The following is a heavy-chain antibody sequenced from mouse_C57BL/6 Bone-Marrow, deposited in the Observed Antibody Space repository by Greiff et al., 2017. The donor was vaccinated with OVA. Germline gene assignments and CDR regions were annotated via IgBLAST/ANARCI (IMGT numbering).Heavy chain of an antibody. D-gene: IGHD1-1*01. Sequence: EVHLVESGGGLVQPGGSLSLSCAASGFTFTDYYMSWVRQPPGEALEWLGFIRNTANGYTTEYSASVKGRFTISRDNSQSILYLQMNALRAEDSATYYCARVITTVVANAMDYWGQGTSVTVSS. J-gene: IGHJ4*01. CDR2: IRNTANGYTT. V-gene: IGHV7-3*01. CDR3: ARVITTVVANAMDY. CDR1: GFTFTDYY.